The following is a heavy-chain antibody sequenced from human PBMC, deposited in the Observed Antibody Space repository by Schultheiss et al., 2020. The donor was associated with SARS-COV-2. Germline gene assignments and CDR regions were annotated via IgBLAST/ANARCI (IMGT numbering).Heavy chain of an antibody. Sequence: SETLSLTCAVYGGSFSGYYWSWIRQPPGKGLEWIGEINHSGSTNYNPSLKSRVTISVDTSKNQFSLKLSSVTAADTAVYYCAREGWGEMATIRGYYYYGMDVWGQGTTVTVSS. D-gene: IGHD5-24*01. CDR3: AREGWGEMATIRGYYYYGMDV. J-gene: IGHJ6*02. CDR2: INHSGST. CDR1: GGSFSGYY. V-gene: IGHV4-34*01.